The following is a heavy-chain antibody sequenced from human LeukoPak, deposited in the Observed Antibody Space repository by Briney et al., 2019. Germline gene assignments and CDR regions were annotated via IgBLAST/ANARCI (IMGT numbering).Heavy chain of an antibody. J-gene: IGHJ6*02. CDR2: IYSGGNA. D-gene: IGHD4-11*01. Sequence: PSETLSLTCSVSVGSLSDSNNYNYWGWIRQLPGKGLEWIGHIYSGGNAHYNPSLRSRLTMSIDMSKSQFSLRLSSVTAADTAVYYCARLTYSYLYYDYYGMDVWGQGTTVTVSS. CDR3: ARLTYSYLYYDYYGMDV. V-gene: IGHV4-39*01. CDR1: VGSLSDSNNYNY.